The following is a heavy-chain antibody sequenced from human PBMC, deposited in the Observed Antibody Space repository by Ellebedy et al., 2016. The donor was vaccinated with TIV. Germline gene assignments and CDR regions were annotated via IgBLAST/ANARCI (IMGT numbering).Heavy chain of an antibody. Sequence: AASVKVSCKASGYSFTGYYIHWVRQAPGQGPEWMGWINPDRGDTKYPQSFQVRVSMTRDTSSSTAYMELSGLTSDDTAIYYCAKDRFPYYDSSGTTGYFDCWGQGTLVTVSS. CDR1: GYSFTGYY. D-gene: IGHD3-22*01. CDR2: INPDRGDT. V-gene: IGHV1-2*02. J-gene: IGHJ4*02. CDR3: AKDRFPYYDSSGTTGYFDC.